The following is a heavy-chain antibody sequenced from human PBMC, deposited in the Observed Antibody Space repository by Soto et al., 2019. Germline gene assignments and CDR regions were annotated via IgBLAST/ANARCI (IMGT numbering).Heavy chain of an antibody. CDR1: GGSISRGSAY. Sequence: SETLSLTCTVSGGSISRGSAYWGWIRQTPGKRLECIGSIYSGGSTYYNPSLKSRVTISVDTSKNQFSLNLRSVTAADTAVYYCARDPAIPWFFVWGQGTVVTVSS. V-gene: IGHV4-39*02. CDR2: IYSGGST. CDR3: ARDPAIPWFFV. J-gene: IGHJ4*02. D-gene: IGHD3-10*01.